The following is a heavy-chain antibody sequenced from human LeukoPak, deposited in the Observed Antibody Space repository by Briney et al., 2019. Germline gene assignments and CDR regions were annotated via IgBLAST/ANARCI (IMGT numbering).Heavy chain of an antibody. Sequence: SETLSLTCTVSGGSISSSSYYWGWIRQPPGKGLEWIGSIYYSGSTYYNPSLKSRVTISVDTSKNQFSLKLSSVTAADTAVYYCGRVHCSTNSCYDYYDYYMDVSGKGTTVTVSS. J-gene: IGHJ6*03. D-gene: IGHD2-2*01. CDR2: IYYSGST. CDR3: GRVHCSTNSCYDYYDYYMDV. CDR1: GGSISSSSYY. V-gene: IGHV4-39*07.